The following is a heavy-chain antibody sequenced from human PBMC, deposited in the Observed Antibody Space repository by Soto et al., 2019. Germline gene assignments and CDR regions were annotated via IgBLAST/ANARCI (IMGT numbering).Heavy chain of an antibody. Sequence: LSLTCTVSGGSISSGGYYWSWIRQHPGKGLEWIGYIYYSGSTYYNPSLKSRVTISVDTSKNQFSLKLSSVTAADTAVYYCARDSGYRAEYYYGMDVWGQGTTVTVSS. J-gene: IGHJ6*02. CDR2: IYYSGST. D-gene: IGHD3-10*01. CDR3: ARDSGYRAEYYYGMDV. CDR1: GGSISSGGYY. V-gene: IGHV4-31*03.